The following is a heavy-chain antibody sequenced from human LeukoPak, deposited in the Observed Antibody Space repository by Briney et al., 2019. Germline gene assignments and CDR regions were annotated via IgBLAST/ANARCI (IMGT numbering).Heavy chain of an antibody. CDR2: MYYSGSS. CDR1: GDSISADY. D-gene: IGHD6-19*01. V-gene: IGHV4-59*01. Sequence: KTSETLSLTCTVSGDSISADYWTRIRQPPGKGLEWIGHMYYSGSSSYSPSLKSRATMSMDTSKNQFSLSLSSVTAADTAVYYCARGSGWYYYWGQGTLVTVSS. J-gene: IGHJ4*02. CDR3: ARGSGWYYY.